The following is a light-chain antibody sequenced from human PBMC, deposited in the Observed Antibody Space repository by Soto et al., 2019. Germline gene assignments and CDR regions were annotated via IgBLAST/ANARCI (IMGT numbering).Light chain of an antibody. J-gene: IGLJ3*02. CDR2: EVT. Sequence: QSALTQPASVSGSPGQSITISCTGSASDVGGYNFVSWYQQHPGKAPKLMIYEVTRRPSGISTRFSGSKSGNTASLTISGLQAEDEADYYCTSYTTYSSIVVFGGGTKVTVL. CDR1: ASDVGGYNF. V-gene: IGLV2-14*01. CDR3: TSYTTYSSIVV.